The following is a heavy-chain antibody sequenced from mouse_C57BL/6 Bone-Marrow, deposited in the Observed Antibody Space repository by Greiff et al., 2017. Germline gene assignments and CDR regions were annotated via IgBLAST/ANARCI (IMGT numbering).Heavy chain of an antibody. CDR3: ARSQVVYFDY. CDR1: GFTFTDYY. Sequence: EVKVEESGGGLVQPGGSLSLSCAASGFTFTDYYMSWVRQPPGKALEWLGCIRNKDNGYTTEYSAPVKGRFTNSRDNSQSILYLQMNALRAEDSATYYCARSQVVYFDYWGQGTTLTVSS. CDR2: IRNKDNGYTT. V-gene: IGHV7-3*01. D-gene: IGHD1-1*01. J-gene: IGHJ2*01.